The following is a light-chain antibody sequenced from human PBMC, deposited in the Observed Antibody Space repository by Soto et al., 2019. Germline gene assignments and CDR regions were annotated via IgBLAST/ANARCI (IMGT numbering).Light chain of an antibody. CDR1: QSVRSDY. V-gene: IGKV3-20*01. J-gene: IGKJ4*01. CDR3: KQYGNSPLT. Sequence: IVVTRSAATLSWASGDGATLSCRASQSVRSDYFAWYQQKPGQAPRVIIFGVSTRATAIPDRFSGSGSGTDFTLTISRLEPEDFALYYCKQYGNSPLTFGGGTQVDIK. CDR2: GVS.